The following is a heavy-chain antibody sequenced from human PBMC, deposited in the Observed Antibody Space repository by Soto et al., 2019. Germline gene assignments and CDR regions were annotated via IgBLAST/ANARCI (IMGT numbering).Heavy chain of an antibody. V-gene: IGHV3-74*01. D-gene: IGHD6-19*01. Sequence: EVQLVESGGGLVQPGGSLRLSCAASGFTFSSYWMHWVRQTPGKGLEWVSRIKSDGSRTVYAESVKGRFTISRDSAESTVYMQMSSLRAEDTAVYYCTREGNGWYEKSFDIWGQGTTVTVSS. CDR1: GFTFSSYW. CDR2: IKSDGSRT. J-gene: IGHJ3*02. CDR3: TREGNGWYEKSFDI.